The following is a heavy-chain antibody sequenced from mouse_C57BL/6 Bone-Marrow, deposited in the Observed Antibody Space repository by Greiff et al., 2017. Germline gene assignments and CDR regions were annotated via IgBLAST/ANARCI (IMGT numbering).Heavy chain of an antibody. CDR1: GYTFTSYW. CDR3: ARSGPRGRSLYY. J-gene: IGHJ2*01. V-gene: IGHV1-55*01. Sequence: QVQLQQPGAELVKPGASVTMSCKASGYTFTSYWITWVKQRPGQGLEWIGDIYPTSGRTNYNEKFKSKAILTVDTSSNTAYMQLSSLTSEDSAVFYCARSGPRGRSLYYWGQGTTLTVSS. D-gene: IGHD3-1*01. CDR2: IYPTSGRT.